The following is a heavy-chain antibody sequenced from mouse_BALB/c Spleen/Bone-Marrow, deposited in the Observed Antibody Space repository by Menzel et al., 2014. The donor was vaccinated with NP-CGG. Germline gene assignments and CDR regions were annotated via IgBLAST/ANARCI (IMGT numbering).Heavy chain of an antibody. Sequence: EVKLMESGAELVKPGASVKLSCTASGFNIKDTYMHWVKQRPEQSLEWIGRIDPANGNTKYDPKFQGKATITADTSSNTAYLQLSSLTSEDTAVYYCARSRDYGSSYYAMDYWGQGTSVTVSS. CDR3: ARSRDYGSSYYAMDY. CDR2: IDPANGNT. V-gene: IGHV14-3*02. J-gene: IGHJ4*01. CDR1: GFNIKDTY. D-gene: IGHD1-1*01.